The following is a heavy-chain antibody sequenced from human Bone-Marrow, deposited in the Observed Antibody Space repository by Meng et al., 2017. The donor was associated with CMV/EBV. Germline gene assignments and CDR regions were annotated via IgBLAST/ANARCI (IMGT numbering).Heavy chain of an antibody. CDR3: AAGEDWNSCFDP. Sequence: CTVSGGSISSCRYYWGWLRQPPGKGLEWIGSIYYSGSTYYNPSIESRLTISVDTSMNQFSLTLSSVTAADTAVYYCAAGEDWNSCFDPWGQGTLVTVSS. D-gene: IGHD3-16*01. CDR1: GGSISSCRYY. V-gene: IGHV4-39*01. J-gene: IGHJ5*02. CDR2: IYYSGST.